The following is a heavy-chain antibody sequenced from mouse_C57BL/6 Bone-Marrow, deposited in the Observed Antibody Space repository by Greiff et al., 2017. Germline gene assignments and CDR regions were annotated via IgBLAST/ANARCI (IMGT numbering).Heavy chain of an antibody. CDR2: INPSSGYT. V-gene: IGHV1-7*01. D-gene: IGHD1-1*01. CDR3: ARGTKRYVAY. Sequence: QVQLQQSGAELAKPGASVKLSCKASGYTFTSYWMHWVKQRPGQGLEWIGYINPSSGYTKYNQKFKDKATLTADKPSSTAYMQLSSLTYEDSAVYYCARGTKRYVAYWGQGTLVTVSA. J-gene: IGHJ3*01. CDR1: GYTFTSYW.